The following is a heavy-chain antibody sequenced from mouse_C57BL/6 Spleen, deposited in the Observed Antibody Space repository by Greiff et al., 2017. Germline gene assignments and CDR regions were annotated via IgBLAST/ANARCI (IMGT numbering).Heavy chain of an antibody. CDR1: GYTFTEYT. Sequence: QVQLQQSGAELVKPGASVKLSCKASGYTFTEYTIHWVKQRSGQGLEWIGWFYPGSGSIKYNEKFKDKATLTADKSSSTVYMELSRLTSEDSAVYFCARHEGGYSNYVGDWYFDVWGTGTTVTVSS. CDR3: ARHEGGYSNYVGDWYFDV. D-gene: IGHD2-5*01. V-gene: IGHV1-62-2*01. CDR2: FYPGSGSI. J-gene: IGHJ1*03.